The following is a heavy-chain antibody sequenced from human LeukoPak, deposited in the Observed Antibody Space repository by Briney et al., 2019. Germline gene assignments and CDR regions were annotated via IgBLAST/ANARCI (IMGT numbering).Heavy chain of an antibody. CDR3: VKGEQLVPGNWFDP. CDR1: GFTFSSYA. CDR2: ISSNGGST. V-gene: IGHV3-64D*06. D-gene: IGHD6-13*01. Sequence: GGSLRLSCSASGFTFSSYAMHWVRQAPGKGLEYVSAISSNGGSTYYADSVKGRFTISRDNSKNTLYLQMSSLRAEDTAVYCCVKGEQLVPGNWFDPWGQGTLVTVSS. J-gene: IGHJ5*02.